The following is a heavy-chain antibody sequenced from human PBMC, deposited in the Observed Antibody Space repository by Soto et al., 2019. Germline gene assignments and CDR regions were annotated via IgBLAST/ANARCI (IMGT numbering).Heavy chain of an antibody. CDR2: IYNNGAT. V-gene: IGHV4-31*03. Sequence: QVQLQESGPGLVKPSETLSLTCTVSGGSIKNGDNYWSWISQFAGKGLEWIGYIYNNGATYYNPSLKSRVTISVDTSKNQFSLNLSSVTAADTALYYCARVTREYGDSRFDYWGQGSLVTVSS. CDR3: ARVTREYGDSRFDY. J-gene: IGHJ4*02. CDR1: GGSIKNGDNY. D-gene: IGHD2-21*02.